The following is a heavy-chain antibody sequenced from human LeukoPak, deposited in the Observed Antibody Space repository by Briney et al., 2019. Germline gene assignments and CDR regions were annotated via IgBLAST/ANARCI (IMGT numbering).Heavy chain of an antibody. CDR3: ARGGDGGSWYSAFDI. D-gene: IGHD6-13*01. V-gene: IGHV5-51*01. CDR1: GYSFISYW. CDR2: IYPGDSDT. J-gene: IGHJ3*02. Sequence: GESLKIPCKGSGYSFISYWIGWVRQMPGKGLEWMGIIYPGDSDTRYSPSFQGQVTISADKSISTAYLQWSSLKASDTAMYYCARGGDGGSWYSAFDIWGQGTMVTVSS.